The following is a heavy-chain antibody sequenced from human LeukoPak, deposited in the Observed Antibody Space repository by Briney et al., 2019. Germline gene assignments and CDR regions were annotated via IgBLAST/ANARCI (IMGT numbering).Heavy chain of an antibody. J-gene: IGHJ3*02. Sequence: GRSLRLSCAASGFTFDDYAMYWVRQAPGKGLEWVSGISWNSDTLDYADSVKGRFTIPRDNAKSSLYLQMNSLRAEDTALYYCAKCRVVLAVLDAFDIWGQGTLVTVSS. CDR2: ISWNSDTL. CDR3: AKCRVVLAVLDAFDI. V-gene: IGHV3-9*01. CDR1: GFTFDDYA. D-gene: IGHD2-15*01.